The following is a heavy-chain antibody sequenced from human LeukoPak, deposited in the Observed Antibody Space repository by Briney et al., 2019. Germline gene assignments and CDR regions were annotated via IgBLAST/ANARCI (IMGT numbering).Heavy chain of an antibody. D-gene: IGHD2-15*01. V-gene: IGHV1-24*01. CDR3: ATGVSVYCSGGSCYSFRDY. CDR2: FDPEDGET. Sequence: ASVKVSCKVSGYTLTELSMHWVRQAPGKGLEWMGGFDPEDGETIYAQKFQGRVTMTEDTSTDTAYMELSSLRSEDTAVYYCATGVSVYCSGGSCYSFRDYWGQGTLVTVSS. J-gene: IGHJ4*02. CDR1: GYTLTELS.